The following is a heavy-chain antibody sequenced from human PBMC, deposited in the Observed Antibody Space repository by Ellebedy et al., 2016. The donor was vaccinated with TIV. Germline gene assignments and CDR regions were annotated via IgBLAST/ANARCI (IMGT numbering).Heavy chain of an antibody. V-gene: IGHV3-21*01. J-gene: IGHJ4*02. Sequence: GESLKISCAASEFTFSSYTMNWVRQAPGNGLEWVSSISSTSTYIDYADSVRGRFTISRDNARHSLYLQMNSLRAEDTALYYCASVDTANYFDYWGQGTLVTVSS. CDR2: ISSTSTYI. D-gene: IGHD5-18*01. CDR1: EFTFSSYT. CDR3: ASVDTANYFDY.